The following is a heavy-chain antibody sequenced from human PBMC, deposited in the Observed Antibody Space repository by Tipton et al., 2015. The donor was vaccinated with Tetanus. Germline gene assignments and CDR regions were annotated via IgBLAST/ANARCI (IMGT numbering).Heavy chain of an antibody. CDR1: GFTLRTYS. D-gene: IGHD4-17*01. CDR2: ISPTSNTI. J-gene: IGHJ1*01. CDR3: ASSTVTR. Sequence: SLRLSCAASGFTLRTYSMNWVRQAPGKGLEWISYISPTSNTIYYADSVRGRFTISRDNANNLLYLQMSSLRREDTAVYYCASSTVTRWGPGTLVTVSS. V-gene: IGHV3-48*01.